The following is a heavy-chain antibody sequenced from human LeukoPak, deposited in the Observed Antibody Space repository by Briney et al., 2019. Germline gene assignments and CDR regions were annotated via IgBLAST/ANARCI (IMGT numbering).Heavy chain of an antibody. J-gene: IGHJ4*02. Sequence: SETLSLTCTVSGGSISSYYWSWIRQPPGKGLEWIGNIYDSGSTNYNPSLKSRVTISVDTSKNQCSLKLSSVTAADTAVYYCARQSISGSSLSYFDYWGQGTLINVSS. CDR2: IYDSGST. CDR1: GGSISSYY. CDR3: ARQSISGSSLSYFDY. D-gene: IGHD3-22*01. V-gene: IGHV4-59*01.